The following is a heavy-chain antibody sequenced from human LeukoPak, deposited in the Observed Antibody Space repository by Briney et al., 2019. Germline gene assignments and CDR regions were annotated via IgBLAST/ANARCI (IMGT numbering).Heavy chain of an antibody. D-gene: IGHD5-24*01. Sequence: SQALSLTCAISGDNVSGNSTAYNWIRQSPSRGLEWLGRTYYRSKWYNDYAVSVKSRITVNPDTSKNQLSLQLNSVTPEDTAVYYCARGGQGDGYSADEAFDLWGQGTMVTVSS. V-gene: IGHV6-1*01. CDR3: ARGGQGDGYSADEAFDL. CDR2: TYYRSKWYN. CDR1: GDNVSGNSTA. J-gene: IGHJ3*01.